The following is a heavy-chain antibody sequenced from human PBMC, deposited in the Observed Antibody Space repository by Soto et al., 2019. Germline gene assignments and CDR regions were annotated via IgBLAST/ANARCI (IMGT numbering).Heavy chain of an antibody. CDR2: IYYSGST. J-gene: IGHJ3*01. CDR1: GGSISSYY. V-gene: IGHV4-59*01. Sequence: SETLSLTCTVSGGSISSYYWSWIRQPPGKGLEWIGYIYYSGSTKYNPSLKSRVTISVDTSKNRFSLRLSSVTAADTAGYYCARVWGGAFDFWGQGTMVTVSS. CDR3: ARVWGGAFDF. D-gene: IGHD3-10*01.